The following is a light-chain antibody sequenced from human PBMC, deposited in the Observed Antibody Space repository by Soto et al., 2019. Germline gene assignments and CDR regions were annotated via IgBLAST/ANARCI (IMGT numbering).Light chain of an antibody. Sequence: IQVTQSPSSLSASVGDRVTITCRASPVITSDLAWYQQKPGKAPKLLIYAASSLQTGVSYRFSGSGYGTDFALTSSNLQPEDFATYFCQQLYSYPLTFGGGTTVEF. CDR1: PVITSD. CDR3: QQLYSYPLT. V-gene: IGKV1-9*01. J-gene: IGKJ4*01. CDR2: AAS.